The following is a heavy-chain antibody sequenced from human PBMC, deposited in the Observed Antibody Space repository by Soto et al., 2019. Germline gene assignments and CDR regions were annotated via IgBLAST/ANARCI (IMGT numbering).Heavy chain of an antibody. CDR1: GFTFSSYS. Sequence: GGSLRLSGAASGFTFSSYSMNWVRQAPGKGLEWVSYISSSSSTIYYADSVKGRFTISRDNAKNSLYLQMNSLRDEDTAVYYCARELIVGAPGDWFDPWGRGTLVTVSS. CDR2: ISSSSSTI. J-gene: IGHJ5*02. D-gene: IGHD1-26*01. V-gene: IGHV3-48*02. CDR3: ARELIVGAPGDWFDP.